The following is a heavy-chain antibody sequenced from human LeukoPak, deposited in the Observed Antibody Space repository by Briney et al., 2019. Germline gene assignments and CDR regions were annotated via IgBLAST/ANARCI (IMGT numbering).Heavy chain of an antibody. CDR1: GGSISSSSYY. J-gene: IGHJ5*02. V-gene: IGHV4-30-4*08. Sequence: SETLSLTCTVSGGSISSSSYYWGWIRQPPGKGLEWIGYIYYSGSTYYNPSLKSRVTISVDTSKNQFSLKPSSVTAADTAVYYCARTPRVTGTTYFYWFDPWGQGTLVTVSS. CDR3: ARTPRVTGTTYFYWFDP. D-gene: IGHD1-7*01. CDR2: IYYSGST.